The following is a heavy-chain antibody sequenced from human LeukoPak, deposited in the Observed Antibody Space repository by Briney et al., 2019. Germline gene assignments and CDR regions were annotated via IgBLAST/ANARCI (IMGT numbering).Heavy chain of an antibody. V-gene: IGHV3-64*01. Sequence: PGGSLRLSCAASGVTFSTYAMHWVRQAPGKGLEYVSSISSNGGSTYYANSVKGRFTISRDNPKNTLYLQMGSLRTEDMAVYYCARAGYSSSWYAAYFDYWGQGTLVTVSS. CDR2: ISSNGGST. CDR3: ARAGYSSSWYAAYFDY. D-gene: IGHD6-13*01. J-gene: IGHJ4*02. CDR1: GVTFSTYA.